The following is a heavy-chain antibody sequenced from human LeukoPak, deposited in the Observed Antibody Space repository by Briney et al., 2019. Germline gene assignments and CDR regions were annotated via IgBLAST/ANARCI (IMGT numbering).Heavy chain of an antibody. CDR2: IGSKAYGGTT. CDR3: TRWVRWRWFGELYHAFDI. CDR1: GFTFGDYA. Sequence: GGSLRLSCTASGFTFGDYAMSWFRQAPGKGLEWVGFIGSKAYGGTTEYAASVKGRFTISRDDSKSIAYLQMNSLKTEDTAVYYCTRWVRWRWFGELYHAFDIWGQGTMVTVSS. V-gene: IGHV3-49*03. D-gene: IGHD3-10*01. J-gene: IGHJ3*02.